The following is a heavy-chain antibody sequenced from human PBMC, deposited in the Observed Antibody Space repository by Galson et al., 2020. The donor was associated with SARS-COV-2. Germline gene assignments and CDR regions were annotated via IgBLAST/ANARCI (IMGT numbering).Heavy chain of an antibody. V-gene: IGHV5-10-1*01. CDR3: ARHGEPPSSTSFYMDV. J-gene: IGHJ6*03. CDR2: IDPSDSYT. CDR1: GYRFTTYG. D-gene: IGHD2-2*01. Sequence: HGVSLKIPCQGSGYRFTTYGISWVRQMPGKGLEWMGRIDPSDSYTKYSPPFQGHVTISADKSISTAYLQWSSLKASDTAMYYCARHGEPPSSTSFYMDVWGKGTTVTVSS.